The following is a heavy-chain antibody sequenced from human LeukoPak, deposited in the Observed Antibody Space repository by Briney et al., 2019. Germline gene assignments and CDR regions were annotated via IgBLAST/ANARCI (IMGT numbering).Heavy chain of an antibody. Sequence: SETLSLTCAVYGGSFSGYYWSWIRQPPGKGLEWIGEINHSGSTNYNPSLKSRVTISVDRSKNQFSLKLSSVTAADTAVYYCARVGRIVATTPDYWGQGTLVTVSS. CDR2: INHSGST. V-gene: IGHV4-34*01. CDR3: ARVGRIVATTPDY. CDR1: GGSFSGYY. J-gene: IGHJ4*02. D-gene: IGHD5-12*01.